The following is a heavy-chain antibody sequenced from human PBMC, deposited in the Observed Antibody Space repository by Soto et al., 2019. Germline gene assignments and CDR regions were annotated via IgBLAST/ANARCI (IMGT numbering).Heavy chain of an antibody. J-gene: IGHJ4*02. CDR1: GFTFSSYA. CDR3: HIVVVTAIHSFGY. CDR2: ISYDGSNK. V-gene: IGHV3-30-3*01. D-gene: IGHD2-21*02. Sequence: GGSLRLSCAASGFTFSSYAMHWVRQAPGKGLEWVAVISYDGSNKYYADSVKGRFTISRDNSKNTLYLQMNSLRAEDTAVYYCHIVVVTAIHSFGYWGQGTLVTVSS.